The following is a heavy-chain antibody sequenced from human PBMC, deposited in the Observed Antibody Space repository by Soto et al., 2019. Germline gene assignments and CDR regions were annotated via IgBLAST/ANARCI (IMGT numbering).Heavy chain of an antibody. V-gene: IGHV4-31*03. J-gene: IGHJ4*02. Sequence: SETLSLTCTVSGGSISSGGYYWSWIRQHPGKGLEWIGYIYYSGSTYYNPSLKSRVTISVDTSKNQFSLKLSSVTAADTAVYCCARFGFLEWLFNYWGQGTLVTVSS. CDR3: ARFGFLEWLFNY. CDR2: IYYSGST. D-gene: IGHD3-3*01. CDR1: GGSISSGGYY.